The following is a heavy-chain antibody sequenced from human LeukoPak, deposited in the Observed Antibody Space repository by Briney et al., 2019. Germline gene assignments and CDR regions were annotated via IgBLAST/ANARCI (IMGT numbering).Heavy chain of an antibody. Sequence: SVKVSCKASGGTFSSYAISWVRQAPGQGLEWMGGIIPIFGTANYAQKFQGRVTITADESTSTAYMELSSLRSEDTAVYYCARASVGRFGESFKGWFDPWGQGTLVTVSS. D-gene: IGHD3-10*01. V-gene: IGHV1-69*13. CDR1: GGTFSSYA. CDR2: IIPIFGTA. CDR3: ARASVGRFGESFKGWFDP. J-gene: IGHJ5*02.